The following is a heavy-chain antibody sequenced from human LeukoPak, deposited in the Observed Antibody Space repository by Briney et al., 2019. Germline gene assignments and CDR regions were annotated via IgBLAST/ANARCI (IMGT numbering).Heavy chain of an antibody. CDR1: GYTFTNYG. J-gene: IGHJ4*02. V-gene: IGHV1-18*01. CDR3: ARDFGGYDSGDFDY. Sequence: PRASVKVSCKASGYTFTNYGISWVRQAPGQGLECMGWISAYNGNTNYAQKLQGRVTMTTDTSTTTVYMELRSLRSDDTAVYYCARDFGGYDSGDFDYWGQGTLVTVSS. CDR2: ISAYNGNT. D-gene: IGHD3-22*01.